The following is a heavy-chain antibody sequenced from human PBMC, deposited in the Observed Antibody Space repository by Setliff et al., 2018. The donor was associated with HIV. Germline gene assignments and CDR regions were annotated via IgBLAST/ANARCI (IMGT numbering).Heavy chain of an antibody. Sequence: GGSLRLSCAASGFTFSNYAMSWVRQAPGKGLEWVSGISSSSYTHYADSVKGRFTISRDNSKNTLYLQMNSLRAEDTAVYYCARGEPTILVVPAAFFDYWGQGTLVTVSS. CDR1: GFTFSNYA. CDR2: ISSSSYT. CDR3: ARGEPTILVVPAAFFDY. J-gene: IGHJ4*02. V-gene: IGHV3-23*01. D-gene: IGHD2-2*01.